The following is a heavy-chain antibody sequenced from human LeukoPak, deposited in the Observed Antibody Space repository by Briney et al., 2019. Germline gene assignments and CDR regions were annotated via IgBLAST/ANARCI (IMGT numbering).Heavy chain of an antibody. V-gene: IGHV4-59*01. CDR1: GGSISSYY. J-gene: IGHJ5*02. CDR3: ARDRTILGVHGWFDP. Sequence: SETLSLTCTVSGGSISSYYWSWIRQPPGKGLEWIGYIYYSGSTNYNPSLKSRVTISVDTSKNQFSLKLSSVTAADTAVYYCARDRTILGVHGWFDPWGQGTLVTVSS. CDR2: IYYSGST. D-gene: IGHD3-3*01.